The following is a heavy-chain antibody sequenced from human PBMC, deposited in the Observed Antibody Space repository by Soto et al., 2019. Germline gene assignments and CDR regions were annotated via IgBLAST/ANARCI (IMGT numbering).Heavy chain of an antibody. D-gene: IGHD1-1*01. CDR1: GDSITSSNW. CDR2: IYHSGAT. CDR3: ARDLGTGTDY. Sequence: QVQLQESGPGLVKPSGTLSLPCAVSGDSITSSNWWSWVRQAPGKGLEWIGEIYHSGATTYNPSLKSRATISVDPSNNHFSLKLTSVTAAVTAVYFCARDLGTGTDYWGRGTLVTVAS. V-gene: IGHV4-4*02. J-gene: IGHJ4*02.